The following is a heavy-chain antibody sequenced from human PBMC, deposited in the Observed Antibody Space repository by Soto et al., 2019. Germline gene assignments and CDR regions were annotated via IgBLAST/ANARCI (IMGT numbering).Heavy chain of an antibody. D-gene: IGHD6-13*01. CDR3: ARGSEQQLGGVDV. CDR1: GGSISSYY. V-gene: IGHV4-59*12. CDR2: IYDSGST. J-gene: IGHJ6*02. Sequence: SETLSLTCTVSGGSISSYYWSWIRQPPGKGLKWIGYIYDSGSTNYNPSLKSRVTISVDTSKNQFSLKLSSVTAADTAVYYCARGSEQQLGGVDVWGQGTTVTVSS.